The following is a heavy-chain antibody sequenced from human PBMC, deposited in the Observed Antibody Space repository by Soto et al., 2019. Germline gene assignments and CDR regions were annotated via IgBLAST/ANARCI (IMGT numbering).Heavy chain of an antibody. Sequence: PGGSLRLSCEGSGFTFRSHSMNWVRQAPGRXLEWVASISTSSSFIYYGDSVRGRFIISRDNAKNSLDLQMDSLRVEDTAVYYCARENKDVNKSTSISSGFHGMDVWGQGITVTV. CDR3: ARENKDVNKSTSISSGFHGMDV. CDR2: ISTSSSFI. CDR1: GFTFRSHS. J-gene: IGHJ6*02. D-gene: IGHD2-2*01. V-gene: IGHV3-21*01.